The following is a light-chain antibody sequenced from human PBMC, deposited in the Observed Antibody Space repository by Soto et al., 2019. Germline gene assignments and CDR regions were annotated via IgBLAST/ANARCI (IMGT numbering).Light chain of an antibody. Sequence: QSVLTQPASVSGSPGQSITISCTGSSDVGSYKLVSWYQQHPGKAPKLIIYEGTKRPSGVSSRFSGSRSDNTASLTISGLQAEDEADYFCSSYAGSNAFFFGPGTKLTVL. J-gene: IGLJ1*01. V-gene: IGLV2-23*03. CDR3: SSYAGSNAFF. CDR2: EGT. CDR1: SDVGSYKL.